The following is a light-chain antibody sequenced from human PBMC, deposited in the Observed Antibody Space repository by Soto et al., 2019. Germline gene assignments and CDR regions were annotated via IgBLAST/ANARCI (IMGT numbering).Light chain of an antibody. V-gene: IGKV3-20*01. Sequence: EIVLTQSPGTLSLSPGETATLSCRASQSVSSSYLAWYQQKPGQAPRLLIYGASSRATGIPDRFSGSWSGTDFTLTISRQEPEDVAVYYCQRYGSSYTFGQGTKLEIK. CDR1: QSVSSSY. CDR2: GAS. CDR3: QRYGSSYT. J-gene: IGKJ2*01.